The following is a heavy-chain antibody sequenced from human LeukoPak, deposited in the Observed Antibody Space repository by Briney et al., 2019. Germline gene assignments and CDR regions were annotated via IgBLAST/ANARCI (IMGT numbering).Heavy chain of an antibody. J-gene: IGHJ4*02. CDR2: IYYSGST. D-gene: IGHD4-23*01. CDR3: ARQSDGGNWIDY. V-gene: IGHV4-31*03. CDR1: GGSISSGGYY. Sequence: KASETLSLTGTVAGGSISSGGYYWGWSRRHPGKGLEWIVYIYYSGSTYYNPSLKSRVTISVDTSKNHFSLKLSSVTAADTAVYYCARQSDGGNWIDYWGQGTLVTVSS.